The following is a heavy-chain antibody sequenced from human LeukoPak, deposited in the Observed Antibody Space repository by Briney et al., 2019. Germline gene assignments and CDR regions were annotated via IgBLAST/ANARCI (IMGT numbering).Heavy chain of an antibody. D-gene: IGHD6-19*01. CDR1: GFRFSSYG. Sequence: GGTLRLSCAASGFRFSSYGMTWVRQAPGKGLEWVSGISGSGGRTYYADSVKGRFTISRDNSKNTLYLQMNSLRADDTAVYYCAKDAVTALAGYYYYMDVWGKGTMVTVSS. V-gene: IGHV3-23*01. CDR3: AKDAVTALAGYYYYMDV. J-gene: IGHJ6*03. CDR2: ISGSGGRT.